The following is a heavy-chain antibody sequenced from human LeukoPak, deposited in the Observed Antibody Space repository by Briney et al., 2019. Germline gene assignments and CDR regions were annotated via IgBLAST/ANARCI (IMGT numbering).Heavy chain of an antibody. V-gene: IGHV4-39*07. Sequence: PSETLSLTCTVSGGSISSSSYYWGWIRQPPGKGLEWIGSIYYSGSTYYNPSLKSRVTISVDTSKNQFSLKLSSVTAADTAVYYCARGEGSPYDILTGYANRWGQGTLVTVSS. D-gene: IGHD3-9*01. CDR2: IYYSGST. CDR3: ARGEGSPYDILTGYANR. CDR1: GGSISSSSYY. J-gene: IGHJ4*02.